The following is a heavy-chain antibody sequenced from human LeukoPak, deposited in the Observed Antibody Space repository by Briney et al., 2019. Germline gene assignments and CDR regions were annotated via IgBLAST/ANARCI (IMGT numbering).Heavy chain of an antibody. V-gene: IGHV3-23*01. CDR2: IRNTGADT. CDR1: GFTFSSYA. CDR3: VKGINSGTHYYFDF. D-gene: IGHD2/OR15-2a*01. Sequence: PGGSLRLSCAASGFTFSSYAMNWVRQAPGKGLEWLSSIRNTGADTYYPHSVRGRFTISRDNSKYALYLQMNSLRVDDTAVYYCVKGINSGTHYYFDFWGQGTLVTVSS. J-gene: IGHJ4*02.